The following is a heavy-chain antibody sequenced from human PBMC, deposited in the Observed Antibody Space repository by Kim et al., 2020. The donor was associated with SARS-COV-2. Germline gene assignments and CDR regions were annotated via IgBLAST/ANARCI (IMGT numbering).Heavy chain of an antibody. D-gene: IGHD6-25*01. Sequence: GERTTCAASVKGRFTIARENSKNTLVLQMNSRRVDDTAIYYCAGGNALDYWGQGTLVTVSS. CDR3: AGGNALDY. V-gene: IGHV3-23*01. J-gene: IGHJ4*02. CDR2: GERT.